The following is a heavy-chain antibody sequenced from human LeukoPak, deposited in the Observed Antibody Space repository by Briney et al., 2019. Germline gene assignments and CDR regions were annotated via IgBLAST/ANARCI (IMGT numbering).Heavy chain of an antibody. J-gene: IGHJ4*02. CDR3: ARDYGGSSPFDY. CDR1: GFTFRNYG. V-gene: IGHV3-74*01. CDR2: ISSDGSRV. D-gene: IGHD4-23*01. Sequence: GGSLRLSCAASGFTFRNYGMAWVRQAPGKGLVWVSRISSDGSRVTYADSVKGRFTISRDNAKNSLYLQMNSLRAEDTAVYYCARDYGGSSPFDYWGQGTLVTVSS.